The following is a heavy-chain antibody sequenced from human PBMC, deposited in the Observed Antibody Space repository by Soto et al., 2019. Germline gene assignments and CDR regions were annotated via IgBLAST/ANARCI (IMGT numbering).Heavy chain of an antibody. J-gene: IGHJ4*02. V-gene: IGHV5-10-1*01. CDR1: GYSFTSYW. CDR2: IDPSDSYT. D-gene: IGHD3-22*01. Sequence: PGESLKISCKGSGYSFTSYWISWVRQMPGKGLEWMGRIDPSDSYTNYSPSFQGHVTISADKSISTAYLQWSSLKASDTAMYYCVLGYDSSGYTFDYWGQGNLVTVS. CDR3: VLGYDSSGYTFDY.